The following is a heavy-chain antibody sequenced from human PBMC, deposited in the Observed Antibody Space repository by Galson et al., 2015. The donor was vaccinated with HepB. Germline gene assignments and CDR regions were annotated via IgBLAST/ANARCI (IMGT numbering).Heavy chain of an antibody. V-gene: IGHV3-33*01. Sequence: SLRLSCAASGFTFSSYGMHWVRQAPGKGLEWVAVIWYDGSNKYYADSVKGRFTISRDNSKNTLYLQMNSLRAEDTAVYYCARDGVVVAATRGFYFDYWGQGTLVTVSS. CDR2: IWYDGSNK. CDR1: GFTFSSYG. J-gene: IGHJ4*02. D-gene: IGHD2-15*01. CDR3: ARDGVVVAATRGFYFDY.